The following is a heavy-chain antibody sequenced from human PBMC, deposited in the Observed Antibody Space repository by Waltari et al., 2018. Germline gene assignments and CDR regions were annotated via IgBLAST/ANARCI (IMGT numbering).Heavy chain of an antibody. CDR2: INPSGGGT. V-gene: IGHV1-2*02. CDR1: GYTFTDHY. Sequence: QVQLAQSGAEVKKPVASVKVSCKTSGYTFTDHYMHWVRQAPGQGLEWGGWINPSGGGTNYAHNAQGRVTMTRDTSINPVYMDLSRLRADDTAVYYCVRGGLWWNSGYALDIWCQGTFVAVSS. J-gene: IGHJ3*02. D-gene: IGHD3-10*01. CDR3: VRGGLWWNSGYALDI.